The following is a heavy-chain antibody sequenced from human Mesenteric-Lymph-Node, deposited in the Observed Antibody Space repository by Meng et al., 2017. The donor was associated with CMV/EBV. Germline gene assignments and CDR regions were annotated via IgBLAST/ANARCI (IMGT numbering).Heavy chain of an antibody. CDR3: AKDRAPAAIGGPYGMDV. V-gene: IGHV3-23*03. J-gene: IGHJ6*02. Sequence: GESLKISCAASGFTFSAYAMRWARQAPGKGLEWVSIIYGPDSKTYYADSVKGRFTMSRDNSKNMLYLQMDSLRAEDTAVYYCAKDRAPAAIGGPYGMDVWGQGTTVTVSS. CDR2: IYGPDSKT. CDR1: GFTFSAYA. D-gene: IGHD2-2*02.